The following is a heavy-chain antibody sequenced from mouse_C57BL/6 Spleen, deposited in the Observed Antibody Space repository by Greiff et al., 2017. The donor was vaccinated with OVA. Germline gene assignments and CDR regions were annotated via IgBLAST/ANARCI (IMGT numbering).Heavy chain of an antibody. V-gene: IGHV1-15*01. Sequence: LQESGAELVRPGASVTLSCKASGYTFTDYEMHWVKQTPVHGLEWIGAIDPETGGTAYNQKFKGKAILTADKSSSTAYMELRSLTSEDSAVYYCTRGSFYDYDWFAYWGQGTLVTVSA. J-gene: IGHJ3*01. D-gene: IGHD2-4*01. CDR2: IDPETGGT. CDR3: TRGSFYDYDWFAY. CDR1: GYTFTDYE.